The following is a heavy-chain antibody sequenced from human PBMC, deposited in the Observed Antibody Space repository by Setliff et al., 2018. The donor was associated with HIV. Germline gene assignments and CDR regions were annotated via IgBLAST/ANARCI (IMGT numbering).Heavy chain of an antibody. CDR3: ARDVDKLMALSWFDP. D-gene: IGHD5-12*01. CDR2: IYASGNT. Sequence: SETLSLTCAVSGGSISSGSHYWSWIRQPAGKGLEWIGQIYASGNTNYNPSLKSRVTISIDTSKNQFSLKLSSVTAADTAMYYCARDVDKLMALSWFDPWGQGTLVTVSS. J-gene: IGHJ5*02. V-gene: IGHV4-61*09. CDR1: GGSISSGSHY.